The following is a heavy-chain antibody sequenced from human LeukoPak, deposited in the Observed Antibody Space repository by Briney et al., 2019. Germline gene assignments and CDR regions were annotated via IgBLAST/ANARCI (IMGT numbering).Heavy chain of an antibody. CDR3: AKSRSRTIFGYDY. Sequence: PGGSLRLSCAASGFTFSSYAMSWVRQAPGKGLEWVSAISGSGGSTYYADSVKGRLTISRDNSKNTLYLQMNSLRAEDTAVYYCAKSRSRTIFGYDYWGQGTLVTVSS. CDR2: ISGSGGST. V-gene: IGHV3-23*01. J-gene: IGHJ4*02. D-gene: IGHD3-3*01. CDR1: GFTFSSYA.